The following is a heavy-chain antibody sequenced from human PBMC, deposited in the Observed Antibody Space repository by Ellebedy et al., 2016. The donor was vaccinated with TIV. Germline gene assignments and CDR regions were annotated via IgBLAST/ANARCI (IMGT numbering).Heavy chain of an antibody. V-gene: IGHV1-8*01. CDR2: VNPNSGKP. D-gene: IGHD6-19*01. Sequence: AASVKVSCKSSGSYDISWVRQAPGQGLEWMGWVNPNSGKPGQAQRFQGRVTMTGDTSTTTVYMELTRLTSDDTAVYYCARGRVGVAGTLFYWGQGTLVTVAS. CDR3: ARGRVGVAGTLFY. J-gene: IGHJ4*02. CDR1: GSYD.